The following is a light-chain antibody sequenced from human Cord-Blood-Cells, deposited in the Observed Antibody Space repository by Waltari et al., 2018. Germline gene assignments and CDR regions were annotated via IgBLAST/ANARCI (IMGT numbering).Light chain of an antibody. V-gene: IGLV2-14*01. Sequence: ALTQPASVSGSPGPSITISSTGTSSDVGGYNYVSCYQQHPGNAPKLMIYDVSNRPSGVSNRFSGSKSGNTASLTISGGQAEDEADYYCSSYTSSSTLWVFGGGTKLTVL. J-gene: IGLJ3*02. CDR3: SSYTSSSTLWV. CDR2: DVS. CDR1: SSDVGGYNY.